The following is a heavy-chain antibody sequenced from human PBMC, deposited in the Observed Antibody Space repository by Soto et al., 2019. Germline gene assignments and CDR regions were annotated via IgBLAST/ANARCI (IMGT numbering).Heavy chain of an antibody. CDR2: ISYDGSNK. Sequence: PGGSLRLSCAASGFTFSSYGMHWVRQAPGKGLEWVAVISYDGSNKYYADSVKGRFTISRDNSKNTLYLQMNSLRAEDTAVYYCAKDSDTAMVMAHNWFDPWGQGTLVTVSS. V-gene: IGHV3-30*18. CDR3: AKDSDTAMVMAHNWFDP. CDR1: GFTFSSYG. J-gene: IGHJ5*02. D-gene: IGHD5-18*01.